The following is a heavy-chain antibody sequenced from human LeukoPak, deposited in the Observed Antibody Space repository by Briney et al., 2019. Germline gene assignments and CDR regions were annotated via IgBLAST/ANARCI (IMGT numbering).Heavy chain of an antibody. D-gene: IGHD3-10*01. CDR2: VIPILGIA. Sequence: SVKVSCKASGGTFSSYAISWVRQAPGQGLEWMGRVIPILGIANYAQKFQGRVTITADKSTSTAYMELSSLRSEDTAVYYCADMVRGGNWFDPWGQGTLVTVSS. CDR1: GGTFSSYA. J-gene: IGHJ5*02. V-gene: IGHV1-69*04. CDR3: ADMVRGGNWFDP.